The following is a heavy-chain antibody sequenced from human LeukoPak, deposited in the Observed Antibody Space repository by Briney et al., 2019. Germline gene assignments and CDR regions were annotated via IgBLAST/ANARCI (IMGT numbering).Heavy chain of an antibody. V-gene: IGHV4-61*08. CDR2: IYYSGST. J-gene: IGHJ4*02. CDR1: GGSISSGGYY. D-gene: IGHD4-17*01. CDR3: ARDQALRFFDY. Sequence: SQTLSFTCTVSGGSISSGGYYWIWIRQPPGKGLEWIGYIYYSGSTNYNPSLKSRVTISVDTSKNQFSLKLSSVTAADTAVYYCARDQALRFFDYWGQGTLVTVSS.